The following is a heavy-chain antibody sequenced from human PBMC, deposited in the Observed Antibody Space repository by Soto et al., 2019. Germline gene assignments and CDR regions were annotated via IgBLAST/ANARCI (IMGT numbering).Heavy chain of an antibody. D-gene: IGHD2-15*01. V-gene: IGHV4-61*01. CDR3: VRTPTSPRRFDS. Sequence: QVQLQESGPGLVKPSETLSLTCTVSGGSVSSGRYYWSWIRQPPGKGLEWIGYIYYSGLTNYSPSLKSRDAISIDTSKNQFSLILSSVTAADTAVYYCVRTPTSPRRFDSWGQGTLLTVSS. J-gene: IGHJ5*01. CDR2: IYYSGLT. CDR1: GGSVSSGRYY.